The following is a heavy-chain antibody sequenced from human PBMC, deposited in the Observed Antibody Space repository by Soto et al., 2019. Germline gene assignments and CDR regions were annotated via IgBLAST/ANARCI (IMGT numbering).Heavy chain of an antibody. CDR3: ATPATYSSGWYGWFDP. J-gene: IGHJ5*02. CDR2: IIPIFGTA. CDR1: GGTFSSYA. Sequence: QVQLVQSGAEVKKSGSSVKVSCKASGGTFSSYAISWVRQAPGQGLEWMGGIIPIFGTANYAQKFQGRVTITADESTSTAYMELSSLRSEDTAVYYCATPATYSSGWYGWFDPWGQGTLVTVSS. V-gene: IGHV1-69*01. D-gene: IGHD6-19*01.